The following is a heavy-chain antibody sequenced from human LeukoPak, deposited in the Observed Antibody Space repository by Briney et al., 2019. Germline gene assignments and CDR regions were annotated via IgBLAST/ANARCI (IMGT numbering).Heavy chain of an antibody. Sequence: SETLSLTCTVSGGSIRSFYWSWIRQPPGKGLEWIGYSYYGGSTNYSPSLKSRVTISVDTSKDQFSLKLSSVTAADTAVYYCARGMGIAPKFDPWGQGTLVTVSS. CDR3: ARGMGIAPKFDP. CDR2: SYYGGST. V-gene: IGHV4-59*08. D-gene: IGHD6-13*01. J-gene: IGHJ5*02. CDR1: GGSIRSFY.